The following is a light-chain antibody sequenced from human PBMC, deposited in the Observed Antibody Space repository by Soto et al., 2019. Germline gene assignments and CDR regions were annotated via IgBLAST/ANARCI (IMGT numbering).Light chain of an antibody. Sequence: QSALTQPRSVSGSPGQSVTISCTGTSSDVGGYNYVSWYQQHPGKAPKLMIYDVSKRPSGVPDRFSGDKSGNTASLTISGLQSEDEADYYCCSYAGSYTGVFGTGTKLTVL. CDR1: SSDVGGYNY. CDR3: CSYAGSYTGV. V-gene: IGLV2-11*01. CDR2: DVS. J-gene: IGLJ1*01.